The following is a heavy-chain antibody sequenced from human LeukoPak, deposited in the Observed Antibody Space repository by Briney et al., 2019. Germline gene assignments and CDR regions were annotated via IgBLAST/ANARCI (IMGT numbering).Heavy chain of an antibody. CDR1: RFTFSTYS. CDR3: ARSVVAATFDYFDY. V-gene: IGHV3-21*01. CDR2: ISSRSTYI. J-gene: IGHJ4*02. D-gene: IGHD2-15*01. Sequence: GGSLRLSCAASRFTFSTYSMNWVRQAPGKGLEWVSSISSRSTYIYYADSVKGRFTISRDNAKNSLYLQMNSLRAEDTAVYYCARSVVAATFDYFDYWGQGTLVTVSS.